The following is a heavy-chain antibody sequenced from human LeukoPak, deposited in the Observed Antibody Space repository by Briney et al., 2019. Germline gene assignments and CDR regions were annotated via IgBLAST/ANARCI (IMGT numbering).Heavy chain of an antibody. CDR2: ISAYNGNT. J-gene: IGHJ5*02. CDR1: GYTFTSYG. V-gene: IGHV1-18*01. CDR3: ARDRAQFLTGYYGSWFDP. D-gene: IGHD3-9*01. Sequence: ASVKVSCKASGYTFTSYGISWVRQAPGQGLEWMGWISAYNGNTNYAQKLQGRVTMTTDTSTSTAYMELRSLRSDDTAVYYCARDRAQFLTGYYGSWFDPWGQGTLVTVSS.